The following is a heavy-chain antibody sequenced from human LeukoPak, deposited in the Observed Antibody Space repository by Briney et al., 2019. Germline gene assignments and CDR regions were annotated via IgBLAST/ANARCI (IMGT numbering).Heavy chain of an antibody. CDR2: IYSGGST. CDR3: ARKMEMTFFDY. Sequence: GGSLRLSCAASVFTVSSNYMSGVRQAPGKGLEWVSVIYSGGSTYYADSVKGRFTISRDNSKNTPYLQMNSLRAEDTAMYYCARKMEMTFFDYWGQGTLVTVSS. J-gene: IGHJ4*02. D-gene: IGHD5-24*01. V-gene: IGHV3-53*01. CDR1: VFTVSSNY.